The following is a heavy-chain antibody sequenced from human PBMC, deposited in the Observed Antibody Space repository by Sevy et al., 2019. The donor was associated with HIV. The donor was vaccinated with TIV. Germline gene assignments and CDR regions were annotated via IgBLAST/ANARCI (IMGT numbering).Heavy chain of an antibody. V-gene: IGHV3-7*01. D-gene: IGHD3-9*01. CDR2: IKQDGSEK. J-gene: IGHJ3*02. CDR1: GFTFSSYW. Sequence: GGSLRLSCAASGFTFSSYWMSWVRQAPGKGLELVANIKQDGSEKYDVDSVKGRFTISRDNAKNSLYLQMNSLRAEDTAVYHCASDIRDFDSPRAPAEAFDIWGQGTMVTVSS. CDR3: ASDIRDFDSPRAPAEAFDI.